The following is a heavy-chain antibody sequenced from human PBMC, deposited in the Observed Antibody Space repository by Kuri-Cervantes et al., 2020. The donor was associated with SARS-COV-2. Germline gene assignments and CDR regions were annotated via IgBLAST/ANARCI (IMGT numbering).Heavy chain of an antibody. D-gene: IGHD3-10*01. Sequence: SVKVSCKASGSTFSGSAIQWVRQARGQRLEWIGWIVVGSGDTDYAREFQERVTITRDMSTTTVYMELSGLRSDDTAMYYCAPFYYRSINNWSDPWGQGTQVTVSS. CDR2: IVVGSGDT. CDR3: APFYYRSINNWSDP. J-gene: IGHJ5*02. V-gene: IGHV1-58*02. CDR1: GSTFSGSA.